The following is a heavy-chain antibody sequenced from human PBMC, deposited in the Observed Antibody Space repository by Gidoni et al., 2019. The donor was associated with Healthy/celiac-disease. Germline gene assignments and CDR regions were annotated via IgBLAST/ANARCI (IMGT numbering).Heavy chain of an antibody. CDR3: ARDTHIVVVTAILY. CDR2: IYYSGST. CDR1: GGSISSSSYY. J-gene: IGHJ4*02. V-gene: IGHV4-39*07. D-gene: IGHD2-21*02. Sequence: QLQLQESGPGLVKPSETLSLTCTVSGGSISSSSYYWGWIRQPPGKGLEWIGSIYYSGSTYYNPSLKSRVTISVDTSKNQFSLKLSSVTAADTAVYYCARDTHIVVVTAILYWGQGTLVTVSS.